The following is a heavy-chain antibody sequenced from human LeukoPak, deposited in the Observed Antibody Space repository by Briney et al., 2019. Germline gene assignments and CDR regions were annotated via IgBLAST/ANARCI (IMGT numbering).Heavy chain of an antibody. Sequence: SETLSLTCTVSGGSISSSSYYWGWIRQPPGKGLDWIGSIYYSGSTYYNPSLKSRVTISVDTSKNQFSLKLSSVTAADTAVYYCARVTSSLEYYYDSSGYPLGPFDYWGQGTLVTVSS. J-gene: IGHJ4*02. D-gene: IGHD3-22*01. V-gene: IGHV4-39*07. CDR3: ARVTSSLEYYYDSSGYPLGPFDY. CDR2: IYYSGST. CDR1: GGSISSSSYY.